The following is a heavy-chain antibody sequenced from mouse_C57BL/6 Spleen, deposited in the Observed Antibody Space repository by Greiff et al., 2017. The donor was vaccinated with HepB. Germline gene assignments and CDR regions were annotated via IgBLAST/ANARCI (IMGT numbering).Heavy chain of an antibody. CDR3: ARRTGTGGFAY. J-gene: IGHJ3*01. V-gene: IGHV5-17*01. CDR1: GFTFSDYG. D-gene: IGHD4-1*01. CDR2: ISSGSSTI. Sequence: DVKLVESGGGLVKPGGSLKLSCAASGFTFSDYGMHWVRQAPEKGLEWVAYISSGSSTIYYADTVKGRFTISRDNAKNTLFLQMTSLRSEDTAMYYCARRTGTGGFAYWGQGTLVTVSA.